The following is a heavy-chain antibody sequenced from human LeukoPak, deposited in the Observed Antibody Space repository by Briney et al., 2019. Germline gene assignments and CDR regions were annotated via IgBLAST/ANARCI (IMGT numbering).Heavy chain of an antibody. CDR2: IYTSGST. J-gene: IGHJ6*03. Sequence: SQTLSLTCTVSGGSINTNSYYWSWIRQPPGKGLEWIGRIYTSGSTNYNPSLKSRVTISVDTSKNQFSLKLSSVTAADTAMYYCARGESSSSPLYYYYYYMDVWGKGTTVTVSS. V-gene: IGHV4-61*02. CDR3: ARGESSSSPLYYYYYYMDV. D-gene: IGHD6-6*01. CDR1: GGSINTNSYY.